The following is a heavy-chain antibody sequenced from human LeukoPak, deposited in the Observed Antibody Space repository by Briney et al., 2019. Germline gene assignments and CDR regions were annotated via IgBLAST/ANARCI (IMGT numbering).Heavy chain of an antibody. J-gene: IGHJ5*02. CDR2: INHSGST. CDR3: ARDRKWFDP. Sequence: SETLSLTCAVYGGSFSGYYWSWIPQPPGKGLEWIGEINHSGSTNYNPSLKSRVTISVDTSKNQFSLKLSSVTAADTAVYYCARDRKWFDPWGQGTLVTVSS. CDR1: GGSFSGYY. V-gene: IGHV4-34*01.